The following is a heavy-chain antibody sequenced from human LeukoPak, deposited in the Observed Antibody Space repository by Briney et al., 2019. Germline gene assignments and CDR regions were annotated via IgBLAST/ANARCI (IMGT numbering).Heavy chain of an antibody. D-gene: IGHD5-18*01. Sequence: PGGSLRLSCTASGFTFGDHAMSWVRQAPGKGLEWVGFIRSKTYGGTTEYAASVKGRFTISRDDSKSIAYLQMNSLKTEDTAVYYCTRGPIQQWRYYGMDVWGQGTTVTVSS. V-gene: IGHV3-49*04. J-gene: IGHJ6*02. CDR3: TRGPIQQWRYYGMDV. CDR1: GFTFGDHA. CDR2: IRSKTYGGTT.